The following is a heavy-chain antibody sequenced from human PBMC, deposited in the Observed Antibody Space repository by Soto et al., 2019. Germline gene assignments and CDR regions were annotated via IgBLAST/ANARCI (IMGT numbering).Heavy chain of an antibody. Sequence: GGSLRLSCAASGFTFDDYAMHWVRQAPGKGLEWVSGISWNSGSIGYADTVKGRFTISRDNAKNSLYLQMNSLRAEDTALYYCAKAAVDRYYYYYYMDVWGKGTTVTVSS. CDR3: AKAAVDRYYYYYYMDV. CDR2: ISWNSGSI. J-gene: IGHJ6*03. V-gene: IGHV3-9*01. D-gene: IGHD2-15*01. CDR1: GFTFDDYA.